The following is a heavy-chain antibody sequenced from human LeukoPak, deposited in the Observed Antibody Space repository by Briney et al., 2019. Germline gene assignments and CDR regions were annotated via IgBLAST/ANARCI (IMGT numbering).Heavy chain of an antibody. CDR3: ARAGRYDSSGYYYYYMDV. CDR2: NNPNSGGT. J-gene: IGHJ6*03. CDR1: GYTFTGYY. Sequence: ASVKVSCKASGYTFTGYYMHWVRQAPGQGLEWMGWNNPNSGGTNYAQKFQGRVTMTRDMSTSTVYMELSSLRSEDTAVYYCARAGRYDSSGYYYYYMDVWGKGTTVTVSS. D-gene: IGHD3-22*01. V-gene: IGHV1-2*02.